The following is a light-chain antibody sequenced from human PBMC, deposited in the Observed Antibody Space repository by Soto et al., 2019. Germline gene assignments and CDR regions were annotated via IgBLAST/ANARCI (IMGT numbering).Light chain of an antibody. CDR2: RNN. Sequence: QSVLTQPPSASGTPGQKVFISCSGSSSNIGGTNYAYWYQQLPGAAPKLLIYRNNQRPSGVPDRFSGSKSGTSASLAISGLRSEDEADYYCAAWDDSLSGWVFGGGTKVTVL. V-gene: IGLV1-47*01. CDR1: SSNIGGTNY. CDR3: AAWDDSLSGWV. J-gene: IGLJ3*02.